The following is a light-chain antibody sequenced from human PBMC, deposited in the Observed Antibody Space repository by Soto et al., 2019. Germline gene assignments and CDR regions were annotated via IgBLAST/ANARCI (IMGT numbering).Light chain of an antibody. CDR2: GVN. CDR3: TSYTRDTTDV. CDR1: YSDIGTYDS. Sequence: QSALTQPASVSGSPGQSITVSCTGTYSDIGTYDSVSWYQHHPGRAPKLLIFGVNRRPSGISYRFSASKSGNTASLPISGLQAEDEADYYCTSYTRDTTDVFGTGTKVTVL. J-gene: IGLJ1*01. V-gene: IGLV2-14*01.